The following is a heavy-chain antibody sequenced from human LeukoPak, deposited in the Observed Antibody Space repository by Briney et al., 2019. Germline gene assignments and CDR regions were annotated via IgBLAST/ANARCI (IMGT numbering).Heavy chain of an antibody. CDR3: ARGPRYFDWSLSPSPYPYFDY. J-gene: IGHJ4*02. D-gene: IGHD3-9*01. CDR2: ISSNGGST. V-gene: IGHV3-64*01. Sequence: GGSLRLSCAASGFTFSSYAMHWVRQAPGKGLEYVSAISSNGGSTYYANSVKGRFTISRDNSKNTLYLQMGSLRAEDMAVYYCARGPRYFDWSLSPSPYPYFDYWGQGTLVTVSS. CDR1: GFTFSSYA.